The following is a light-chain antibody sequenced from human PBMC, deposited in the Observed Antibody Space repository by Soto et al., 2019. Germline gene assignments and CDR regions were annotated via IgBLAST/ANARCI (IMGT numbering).Light chain of an antibody. CDR3: QQVNTYPIT. Sequence: IPLTQSPSSLSASVGDRVTVTCRASQGTNNYLAWYQQKPGKAPKLLIRAASTLQSGVPSRFSGSGSVTDFTLTISSLQPEDFATYYCQQVNTYPITFGQGTRLDIK. V-gene: IGKV1-9*01. CDR2: AAS. CDR1: QGTNNY. J-gene: IGKJ5*01.